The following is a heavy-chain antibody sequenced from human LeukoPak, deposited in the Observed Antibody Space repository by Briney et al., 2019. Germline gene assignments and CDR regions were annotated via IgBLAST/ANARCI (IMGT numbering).Heavy chain of an antibody. CDR2: ISGSSSYI. J-gene: IGHJ2*01. D-gene: IGHD3-22*01. CDR1: GVTFRSYN. CDR3: ARDTGYYYDSSDYYSWYFDL. Sequence: PGGSLRLSCEASGVTFRSYNMNWVRQAPGKGLEWVSCISGSSSYIFYADSVKGRFTISRDNAKNSLYLQMNSLRAEDTAVYYCARDTGYYYDSSDYYSWYFDLWGRGTLVTVSS. V-gene: IGHV3-21*01.